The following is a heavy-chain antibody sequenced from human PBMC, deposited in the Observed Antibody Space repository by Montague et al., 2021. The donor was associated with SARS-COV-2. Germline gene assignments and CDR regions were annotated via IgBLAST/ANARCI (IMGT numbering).Heavy chain of an antibody. D-gene: IGHD3-10*01. CDR3: ARGSYGSGSYHAFDI. V-gene: IGHV4-39*01. Sequence: SETLSLTCTVSSYSFHSPKYYCAWIPQPPGKGLEWIGSSYYSGTTYDNPSLRSQVTISVDTSKTQFSLKMNSVTAADTAVYYCARGSYGSGSYHAFDIWSQGTVVAVSS. CDR2: SYYSGTT. J-gene: IGHJ3*02. CDR1: SYSFHSPKYY.